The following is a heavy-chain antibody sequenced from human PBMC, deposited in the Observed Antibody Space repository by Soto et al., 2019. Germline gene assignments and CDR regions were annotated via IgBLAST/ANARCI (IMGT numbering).Heavy chain of an antibody. J-gene: IGHJ4*02. CDR2: ISSSSSYI. CDR1: GFTFSSYS. V-gene: IGHV3-21*01. D-gene: IGHD3-22*01. Sequence: EVQLVESGGGLVKPGGSLRLSCAASGFTFSSYSMNWVRQAPGKGLEWVSSISSSSSYIYYADSVKGRFTISRDNAKNSLYLQMNSLRAEDTAVYYCARAHDRTDYYDSSGYFSPDYWGQGTLVTVSS. CDR3: ARAHDRTDYYDSSGYFSPDY.